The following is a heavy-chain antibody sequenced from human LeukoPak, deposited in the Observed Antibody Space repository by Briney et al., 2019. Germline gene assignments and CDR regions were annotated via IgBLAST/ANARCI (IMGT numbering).Heavy chain of an antibody. Sequence: SSETLSLTCTVSGASISSGDYYWSWIRQPPGKGLEWIGYIYYSGSTYYNPSLKSRVTISVDTSKNQFSLKLSSVTAADTAVYYCAREKALIDSSSGGLDYWGQGTLVTVSS. D-gene: IGHD6-6*01. CDR2: IYYSGST. CDR1: GASISSGDYY. J-gene: IGHJ4*02. V-gene: IGHV4-30-4*08. CDR3: AREKALIDSSSGGLDY.